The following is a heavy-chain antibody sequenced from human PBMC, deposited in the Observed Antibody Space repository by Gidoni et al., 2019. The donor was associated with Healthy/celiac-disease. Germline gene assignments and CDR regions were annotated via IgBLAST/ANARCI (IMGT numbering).Heavy chain of an antibody. CDR1: GFTFSSCA. D-gene: IGHD6-19*01. CDR2: ISGSGGST. V-gene: IGHV3-23*04. Sequence: EVQLVESGGGLVQSGGSLRLYCAASGFTFSSCAMSWVRQAPGKGMEWGSAISGSGGSTYYADAGKGRFTITRDNSKITLYLQMNSLRAEDTAVYYCAKDLAVAGAEENDYWGQGTLVTVSS. CDR3: AKDLAVAGAEENDY. J-gene: IGHJ4*02.